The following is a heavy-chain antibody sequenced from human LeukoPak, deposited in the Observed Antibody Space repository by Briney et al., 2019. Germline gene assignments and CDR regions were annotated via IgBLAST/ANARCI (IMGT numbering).Heavy chain of an antibody. CDR2: IKSKTDGGTT. V-gene: IGHV3-15*01. J-gene: IGHJ5*02. D-gene: IGHD3-10*01. CDR3: TTEDPRYYYGSGSYSNWFDP. CDR1: GFTFSNAW. Sequence: GGSLRLSCAASGFTFSNAWMSWVRQAPGKGVEWVGRIKSKTDGGTTDYAAPVKGRFTISRDDSKNTLYLQINSLKTEDTAVYYCTTEDPRYYYGSGSYSNWFDPWGQGTLVTLSS.